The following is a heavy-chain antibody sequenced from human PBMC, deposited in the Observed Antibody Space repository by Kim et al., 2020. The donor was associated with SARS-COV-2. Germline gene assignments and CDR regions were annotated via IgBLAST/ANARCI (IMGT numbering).Heavy chain of an antibody. D-gene: IGHD3-16*01. J-gene: IGHJ5*02. CDR3: FRPNVEITTIGGLA. Sequence: GGSLRLSCAASGFTFSGSTIHWVRQASGKGLEWVGRIKTKANNYATSYAESVKGRFTIFRDDSENTAYLQMNSLKTEDTAVYFCFRPNVEITTIGGLAWGQGTLVTVSS. CDR2: IKTKANNYAT. V-gene: IGHV3-73*01. CDR1: GFTFSGST.